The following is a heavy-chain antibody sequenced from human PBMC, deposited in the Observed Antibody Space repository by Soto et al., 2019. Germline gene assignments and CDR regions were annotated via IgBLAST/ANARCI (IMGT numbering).Heavy chain of an antibody. D-gene: IGHD3-10*01. Sequence: GSLRLSCAASGFTFRSYWISWVRQAPGKGLEWVANISPDGSEKYYVDSVKGRFTISRDNAKNLLYLQMNSLRAEDTSVYYCVRDYGLDYYYYGLDVWGQGTTVTVSS. CDR3: VRDYGLDYYYYGLDV. CDR2: ISPDGSEK. J-gene: IGHJ6*02. V-gene: IGHV3-7*05. CDR1: GFTFRSYW.